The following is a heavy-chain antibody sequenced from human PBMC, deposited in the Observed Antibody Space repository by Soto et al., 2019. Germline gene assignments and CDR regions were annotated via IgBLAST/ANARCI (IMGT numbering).Heavy chain of an antibody. D-gene: IGHD3-10*01. J-gene: IGHJ4*02. CDR3: ASDQESITDRILQY. CDR1: GDTFASFG. V-gene: IGHV1-18*01. Sequence: ASVKVSCKASGDTFASFGFSWVRQAPGQGRELLGWISAYNGNTHYAQKVRDRVTLTTDTSTNTAYMELRSLTSDDTAVYYCASDQESITDRILQYWGQGXRVTVSS. CDR2: ISAYNGNT.